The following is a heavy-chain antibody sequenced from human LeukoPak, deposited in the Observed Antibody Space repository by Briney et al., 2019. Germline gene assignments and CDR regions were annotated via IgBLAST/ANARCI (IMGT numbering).Heavy chain of an antibody. J-gene: IGHJ3*02. CDR1: GGSISSYY. CDR3: ARTNRDDAFDI. CDR2: IYYSGST. Sequence: SETLSLTCTVSGGSISSYYWSWIRQPPGKGLEWIGYIYYSGSTNYNPSLKSRVTISVDTSKNQFSLKLSSATAADTAVYYCARTNRDDAFDIWGQGTMVTVSS. V-gene: IGHV4-59*01.